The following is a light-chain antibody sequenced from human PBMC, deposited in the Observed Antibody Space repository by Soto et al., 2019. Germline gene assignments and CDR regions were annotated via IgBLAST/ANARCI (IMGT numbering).Light chain of an antibody. J-gene: IGKJ4*01. V-gene: IGKV3-11*01. CDR2: DES. CDR1: QSVSTF. CDR3: QHRFNWPLT. Sequence: EIVLTQSPATLSLSPGERAILSCRASQSVSTFFAWCQQKPGQAPRLLIYDESERATGIPARFSGSGSGTDFTLTINSLEPEDFAVYYCQHRFNWPLTFGGGTTVELK.